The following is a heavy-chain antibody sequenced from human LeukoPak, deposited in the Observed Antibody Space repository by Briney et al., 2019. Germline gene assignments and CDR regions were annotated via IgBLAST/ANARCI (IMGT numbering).Heavy chain of an antibody. CDR3: AGFRSLGD. D-gene: IGHD3-10*01. Sequence: GGSLRLSCAASGFTFSSFWMTWVRQAPGKGLEWVATIKKDGSDKFYVDSVKGRFTISRDNTKNSLYPQMNSLRAEDTAAYYCAGFRSLGDSGQGTLVTVSS. V-gene: IGHV3-7*01. CDR1: GFTFSSFW. J-gene: IGHJ4*02. CDR2: IKKDGSDK.